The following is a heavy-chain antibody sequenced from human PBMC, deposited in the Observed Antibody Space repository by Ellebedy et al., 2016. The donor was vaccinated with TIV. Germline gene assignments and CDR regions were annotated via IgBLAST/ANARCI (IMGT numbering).Heavy chain of an antibody. V-gene: IGHV3-21*01. D-gene: IGHD1-26*01. J-gene: IGHJ4*02. CDR3: ARMGAREEDFDY. Sequence: GESLKISCAASGFTFNTYSMNWVRQAPGKGLEWVSSISSSGYYIQYGDSVKGRFTISRDSAKNSLYLQMNSLRAEDTALYYCARMGAREEDFDYWGQGTLVTVSS. CDR2: ISSSGYYI. CDR1: GFTFNTYS.